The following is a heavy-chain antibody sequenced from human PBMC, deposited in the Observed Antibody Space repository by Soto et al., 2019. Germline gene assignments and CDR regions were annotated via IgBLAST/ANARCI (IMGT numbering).Heavy chain of an antibody. V-gene: IGHV5-51*01. J-gene: IGHJ4*02. CDR1: GYSFTSYW. CDR2: IYPGDSDT. Sequence: PGESLKISCKGSGYSFTSYWIGWVRQMPGKGLEWMGIIYPGDSDTRYSPSFQGQVTTSADKSISTAYLQWSSLKASDTAMYYCARPLETYYDFWSGPLLGYWGQGTLVTVSS. D-gene: IGHD3-3*01. CDR3: ARPLETYYDFWSGPLLGY.